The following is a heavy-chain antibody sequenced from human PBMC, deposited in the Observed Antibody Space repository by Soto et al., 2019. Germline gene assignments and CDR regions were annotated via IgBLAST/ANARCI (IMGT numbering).Heavy chain of an antibody. D-gene: IGHD3-3*01. CDR3: AKSRGGMFGVVIIRSLYYYGMDV. J-gene: IGHJ6*02. CDR2: ISGSGGST. V-gene: IGHV3-23*01. CDR1: GFTFSSYA. Sequence: EVQLLESGGGLVQPGGSLRLSCAASGFTFSSYAMSWVRQAPGKGLEWVSAISGSGGSTYYADSVKGRFTISRDNSKNTLYLQMNSLRAEDTAVYYCAKSRGGMFGVVIIRSLYYYGMDVWGQGTTVTVSS.